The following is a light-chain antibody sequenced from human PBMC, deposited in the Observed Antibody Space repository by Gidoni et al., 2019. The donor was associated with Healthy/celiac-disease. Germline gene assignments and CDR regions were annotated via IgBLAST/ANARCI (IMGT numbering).Light chain of an antibody. CDR1: QSVSSSY. Sequence: ELVLPQSPGTLSLSPGERATLSCRASQSVSSSYLAWYQQKPGQAPRLLIYGASSMATGIPDRFSGSGSGTDFTLTISRLEPEDFAVYYCQQYGSSPYTFGQGTKLEIK. V-gene: IGKV3-20*01. J-gene: IGKJ2*01. CDR2: GAS. CDR3: QQYGSSPYT.